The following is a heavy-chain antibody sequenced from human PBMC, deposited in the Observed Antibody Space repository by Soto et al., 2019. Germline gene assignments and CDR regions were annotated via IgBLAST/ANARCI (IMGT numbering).Heavy chain of an antibody. D-gene: IGHD3-22*01. V-gene: IGHV3-53*01. Sequence: EVQLVESGGGLIQPGGSLRLSCAASGFTVSSNYMSWVRQAPGKGLEWVSVIYSGGSTYYADSVKGRFTISRDNSKNTLYLQMNSLRAEDTAVYYCARGPKTYYYDSSGNPWDYWGQGTLVTVSS. CDR2: IYSGGST. CDR1: GFTVSSNY. J-gene: IGHJ4*02. CDR3: ARGPKTYYYDSSGNPWDY.